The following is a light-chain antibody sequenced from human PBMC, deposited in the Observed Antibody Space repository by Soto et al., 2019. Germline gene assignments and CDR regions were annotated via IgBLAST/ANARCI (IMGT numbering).Light chain of an antibody. CDR1: QSVSSN. CDR3: QQYNNWPLT. V-gene: IGKV3-15*01. Sequence: DIVMTQSPATLSVSPGERATLSCRASQSVSSNLAWYQQKPGQAPRHLIYGASIRATGIQGRFSGSGSGTDSSPANSSLQSEDGADDYYQQYNNWPLTFGGGTKVEIK. CDR2: GAS. J-gene: IGKJ4*01.